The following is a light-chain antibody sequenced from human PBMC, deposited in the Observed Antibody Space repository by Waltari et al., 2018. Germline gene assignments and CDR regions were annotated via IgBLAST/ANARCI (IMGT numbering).Light chain of an antibody. J-gene: IGKJ5*01. Sequence: EIVLTQSTATLSLSPGERATLSCRASQSVSSYLAWDQQKPGQAPRLLIYDASNRATGIPAMFSGGGSGTDFTLTISSLEPEDFAVYYCQQRSNWPITFGQGTRLEIK. CDR3: QQRSNWPIT. CDR2: DAS. V-gene: IGKV3-11*01. CDR1: QSVSSY.